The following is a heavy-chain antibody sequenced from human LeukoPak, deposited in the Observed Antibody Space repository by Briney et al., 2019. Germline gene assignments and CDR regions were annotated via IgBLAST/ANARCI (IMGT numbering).Heavy chain of an antibody. J-gene: IGHJ3*02. CDR2: IWYDGSNK. CDR3: ARVAGDAFDI. Sequence: GGSLRLSCAASGFTFSSYGMHWVRQAPGKGLEWVAFIWYDGSNKYYTDSVKGRLTVSRDNSKNTLYLQMDSLRAEDTAVYYCARVAGDAFDIWGQGTMVTVSS. CDR1: GFTFSSYG. V-gene: IGHV3-33*01. D-gene: IGHD2-15*01.